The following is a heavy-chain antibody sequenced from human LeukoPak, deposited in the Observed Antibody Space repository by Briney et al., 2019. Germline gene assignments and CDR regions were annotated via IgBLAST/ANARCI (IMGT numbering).Heavy chain of an antibody. D-gene: IGHD6-13*01. CDR3: ARYTSSWFFDS. CDR2: TYYRSKWYS. CDR1: GDXVSSTSAA. Sequence: PSQTLSLTCAISGDXVSSTSAAWNWISQSPSRGLEWLGRTYYRSKWYSDYAVSVRGRITVNPDTSTNQFSLQLNSVTPEDTAVYYCARYTSSWFFDSWGLGTLVTVSS. J-gene: IGHJ4*02. V-gene: IGHV6-1*01.